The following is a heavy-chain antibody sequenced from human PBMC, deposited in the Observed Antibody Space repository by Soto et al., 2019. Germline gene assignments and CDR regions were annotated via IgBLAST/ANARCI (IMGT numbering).Heavy chain of an antibody. D-gene: IGHD2-21*01. Sequence: DSVKVSCKASGYTFTSYAMHWVRQAPGQMLEWMGLINAGNGNTKYSQKFQGRVTITTDTSTSTAYMELRSLRSDDTAVYYCAREVTGGDRPDYWGQGTLVTVSS. CDR2: INAGNGNT. CDR1: GYTFTSYA. J-gene: IGHJ4*02. V-gene: IGHV1-3*01. CDR3: AREVTGGDRPDY.